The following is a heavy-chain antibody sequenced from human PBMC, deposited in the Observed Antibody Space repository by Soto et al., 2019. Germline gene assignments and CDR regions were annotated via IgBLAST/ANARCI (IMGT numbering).Heavy chain of an antibody. J-gene: IGHJ6*02. CDR3: VRENYYYGMDV. CDR1: GFTFSHYA. Sequence: SGGSLRLSCAASGFTFSHYAVTWVRQAPGKGPEWVSAISANGGSTYYADSVKGRFTISRDNSKNTVYLQMNSLRAEDTAVYYCVRENYYYGMDVWGQGTTVTVSS. V-gene: IGHV3-23*01. CDR2: ISANGGST.